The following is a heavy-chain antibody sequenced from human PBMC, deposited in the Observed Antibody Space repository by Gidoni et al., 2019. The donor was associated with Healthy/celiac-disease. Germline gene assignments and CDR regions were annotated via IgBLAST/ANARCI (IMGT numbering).Heavy chain of an antibody. CDR3: AGNVLLWLGDGGGAHYGMDV. Sequence: EVQLVQSGAEVKKPGESLRISCKGSGYSFTSYWISWVRQMPGKGLEWMGRIEPSDSYTNTSRSYQGNVTNSDDKSIRTAYREWSSLKATDTAMYYWAGNVLLWLGDGGGAHYGMDVWGQGTTVTVSS. CDR2: IEPSDSYT. CDR1: GYSFTSYW. V-gene: IGHV5-10-1*03. J-gene: IGHJ6*02. D-gene: IGHD3-10*01.